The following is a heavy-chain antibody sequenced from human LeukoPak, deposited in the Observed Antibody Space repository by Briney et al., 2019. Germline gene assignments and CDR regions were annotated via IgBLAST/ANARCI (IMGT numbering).Heavy chain of an antibody. D-gene: IGHD6-6*01. CDR2: VYYSGSA. Sequence: SETLSLTCTISDGSISTYYWSWIRQPPGKGLECIGYVYYSGSADYNPSLRSRVTLSVDTSKNQFSLTLTSVTAADTAMYYCATTTIGSSSSYYFDYWGRGTLVTVSS. CDR3: ATTTIGSSSSYYFDY. CDR1: DGSISTYY. V-gene: IGHV4-59*03. J-gene: IGHJ4*02.